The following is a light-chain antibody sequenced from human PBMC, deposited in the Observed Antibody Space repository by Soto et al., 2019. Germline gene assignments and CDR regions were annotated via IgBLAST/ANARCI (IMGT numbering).Light chain of an antibody. V-gene: IGKV3-15*01. CDR1: QSVSSN. J-gene: IGKJ2*01. CDR2: DTS. Sequence: EVVLTQSPGTLSLSPGDRATLSCRAIQSVSSNLVWYLQKPGQAPRLLIYDTSTRATNVPARFSGSGSETEFTLTISGLQSEDFGIYYCHHYNNWPPRNTFGQGTKVDI. CDR3: HHYNNWPPRNT.